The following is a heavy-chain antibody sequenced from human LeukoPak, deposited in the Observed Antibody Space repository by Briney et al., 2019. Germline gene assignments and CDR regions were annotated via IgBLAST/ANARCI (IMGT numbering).Heavy chain of an antibody. CDR1: GFRFSVFY. V-gene: IGHV3-11*01. CDR3: ARRQPPDY. Sequence: GGSLRLSCAASGFRFSVFYLSWIRQAPGKGLEWVAYISNDGTVKSHVDSVKGRFTISRDNANNSLFLQMNNLRAEDTALYYCARRQPPDYWGQGTLVTVSS. CDR2: ISNDGTVK. J-gene: IGHJ4*02. D-gene: IGHD5-18*01.